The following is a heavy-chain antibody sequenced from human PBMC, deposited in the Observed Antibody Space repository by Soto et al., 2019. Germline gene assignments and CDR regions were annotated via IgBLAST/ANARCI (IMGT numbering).Heavy chain of an antibody. Sequence: PGGSLRLSCAASGFTFSSYGMHWVRQAPGKGLEWVAVISYDGSNKYYADSVKGRFTISRDNSKNTLYLQMNSLRAEDTAVYYCAKLLSAGTAQTSVYSYYGMHVWGQGTTVTVSS. CDR3: AKLLSAGTAQTSVYSYYGMHV. J-gene: IGHJ6*02. V-gene: IGHV3-30*18. D-gene: IGHD2-15*01. CDR2: ISYDGSNK. CDR1: GFTFSSYG.